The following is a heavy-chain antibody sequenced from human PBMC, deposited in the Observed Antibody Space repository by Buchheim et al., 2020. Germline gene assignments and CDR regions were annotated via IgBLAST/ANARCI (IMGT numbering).Heavy chain of an antibody. D-gene: IGHD3-3*01. CDR2: IYWDDDK. Sequence: QITVMESGPTVVKPKQTLTLTCSFSGFSLATSGAGVGWIRQPPGKALEWLALIYWDDDKRYSSSLQHRLTITKDTSRDQVVLTLTDMGPVDTATYFCAHISYGFWSGRGGGSDAFDVWGQGT. CDR1: GFSLATSGAG. CDR3: AHISYGFWSGRGGGSDAFDV. J-gene: IGHJ3*01. V-gene: IGHV2-5*02.